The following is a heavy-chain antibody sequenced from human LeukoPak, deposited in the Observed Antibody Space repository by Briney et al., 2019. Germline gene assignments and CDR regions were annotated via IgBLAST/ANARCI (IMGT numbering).Heavy chain of an antibody. CDR1: GGTFSSYA. V-gene: IGHV1-69*05. Sequence: SSVKVSCKASGGTFSSYAISWVRQAPGQGLEWMGGIIPIFGTANYAQKVKGRVTMTTDTSTSTAYMELRSLKSDDTAVYYCARASYCSDGSCYSDYWGQGTLVAVSS. CDR2: IIPIFGTA. D-gene: IGHD2-15*01. CDR3: ARASYCSDGSCYSDY. J-gene: IGHJ4*02.